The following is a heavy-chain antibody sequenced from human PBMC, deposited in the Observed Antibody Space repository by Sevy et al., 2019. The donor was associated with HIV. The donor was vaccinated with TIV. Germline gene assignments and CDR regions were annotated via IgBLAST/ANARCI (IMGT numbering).Heavy chain of an antibody. CDR1: GGSVSSGSYY. J-gene: IGHJ6*03. CDR2: IYYSGST. CDR3: ARTAMDGTYYYYYYMDV. V-gene: IGHV4-61*01. D-gene: IGHD5-18*01. Sequence: SETLSLTCTVSGGSVSSGSYYWSWIRQPPGKGLEWIGYIYYSGSTNYNPSLKSRVTISVDTSKNQFSLKPSSVTAADTAVYYCARTAMDGTYYYYYYMDVWGKGTTVTVSS.